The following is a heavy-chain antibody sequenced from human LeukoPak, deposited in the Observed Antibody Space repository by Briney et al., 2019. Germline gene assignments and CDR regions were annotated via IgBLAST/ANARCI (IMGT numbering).Heavy chain of an antibody. J-gene: IGHJ6*03. V-gene: IGHV1-8*01. CDR1: EDTFTNYD. CDR3: ARARQVASYNYYYYYMDV. CDR2: MNPNSGDT. Sequence: ASVKVSCKSSEDTFTNYDINWVRQATGQGLEWMGWMNPNSGDTEYAQKFLGRVTMTRDTSIRTAYMELSSLRSEDTAVYYCARARQVASYNYYYYYMDVCGKGTTVTVSS.